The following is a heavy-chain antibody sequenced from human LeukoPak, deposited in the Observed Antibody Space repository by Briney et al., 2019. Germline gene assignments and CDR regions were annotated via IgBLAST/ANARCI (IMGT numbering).Heavy chain of an antibody. CDR2: ISSSSSYI. D-gene: IGHD3-3*01. CDR3: AREVGELRLLEWQHWFDR. V-gene: IGHV3-21*01. J-gene: IGHJ5*02. CDR1: GFTFSSYS. Sequence: GGSLRLSCAASGFTFSSYSMNWVRQAPGKGLEWVSSISSSSSYIYYADSVKGRFTISRDNAKNSLYLQTNSLRAEDTAVYYCAREVGELRLLEWQHWFDRWGQGTLVTVSS.